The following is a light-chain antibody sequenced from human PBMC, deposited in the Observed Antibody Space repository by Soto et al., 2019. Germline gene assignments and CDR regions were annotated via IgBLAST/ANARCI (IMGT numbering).Light chain of an antibody. V-gene: IGLV2-11*01. CDR2: DVT. CDR3: RSYAGSXTYI. Sequence: QSLLGQPRSVSGSPGQSVTISCTGSYSDVWTFYFVSWYQQYPGKGPKLIIYDVTERPSGFPDRFSGSKSGNTASLTISGLQAEDEADYYCRSYAGSXTYILGRGKKVXV. CDR1: YSDVWTFYF. J-gene: IGLJ6*01.